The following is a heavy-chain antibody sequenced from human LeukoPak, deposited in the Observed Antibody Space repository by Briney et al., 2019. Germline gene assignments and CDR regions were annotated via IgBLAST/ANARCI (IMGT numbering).Heavy chain of an antibody. J-gene: IGHJ3*02. CDR1: GFTVSSNY. CDR2: IYSGGST. Sequence: GGSLRLSCAASGFTVSSNYMNWVRQAPGKGLEWVSVIYSGGSTYYADSVKGRFTISRDNSKNTLYLQMNSLRAEDTAVYYCATEVLAVADGVHAFDIWGQGTMVTVSS. CDR3: ATEVLAVADGVHAFDI. D-gene: IGHD6-19*01. V-gene: IGHV3-53*01.